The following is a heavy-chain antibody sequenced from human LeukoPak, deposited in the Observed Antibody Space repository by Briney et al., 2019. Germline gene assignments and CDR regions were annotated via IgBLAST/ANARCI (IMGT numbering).Heavy chain of an antibody. Sequence: GASVKVSCKATGYSFTGYHMHWVRQAPGQGLEWMGWIAPNSGGTNYAQKFRGRVTMTRDPSISTGYMELSSLRSDDTAVYYCARPAGYDRFDAFARWGQGTMVTVSS. V-gene: IGHV1-2*02. CDR2: IAPNSGGT. J-gene: IGHJ3*01. CDR1: GYSFTGYH. D-gene: IGHD3-22*01. CDR3: ARPAGYDRFDAFAR.